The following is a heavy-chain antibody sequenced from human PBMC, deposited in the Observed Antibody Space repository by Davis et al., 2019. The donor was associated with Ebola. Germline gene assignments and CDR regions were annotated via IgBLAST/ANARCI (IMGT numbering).Heavy chain of an antibody. CDR1: GYSFTSYW. Sequence: PGGSLRLSCKGPGYSFTSYWIGWVRQVPGKGLEWMGIIYPGDSDTRYSPSFQGQVTISADKSISTAYLQWSSLKASDTAMYYCARDKSIAARRAAPTFNWFDPWGQGTLVTVSS. J-gene: IGHJ5*02. D-gene: IGHD6-6*01. CDR2: IYPGDSDT. V-gene: IGHV5-51*01. CDR3: ARDKSIAARRAAPTFNWFDP.